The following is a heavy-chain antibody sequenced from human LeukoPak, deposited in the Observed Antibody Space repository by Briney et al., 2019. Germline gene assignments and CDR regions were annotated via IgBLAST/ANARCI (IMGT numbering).Heavy chain of an antibody. V-gene: IGHV4-59*01. CDR3: ARATESGYDSPYYYYYMDV. Sequence: SETLSLTCTVPGGSISTYYWSYIRQPPGKGLEWIGYIPYTGSTKYNPSFKSRVTISIDTSKNQFSLQLSSVTAADTAVYYCARATESGYDSPYYYYYMDVWGKGTTVTVSS. CDR1: GGSISTYY. D-gene: IGHD5-12*01. J-gene: IGHJ6*03. CDR2: IPYTGST.